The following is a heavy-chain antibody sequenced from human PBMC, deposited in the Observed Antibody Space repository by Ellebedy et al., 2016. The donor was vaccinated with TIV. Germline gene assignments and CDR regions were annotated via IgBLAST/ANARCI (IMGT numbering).Heavy chain of an antibody. CDR3: ALPLLRGFTAYNPLGS. CDR2: ISSTGDTT. J-gene: IGHJ5*02. V-gene: IGHV3-64D*06. D-gene: IGHD5-12*01. Sequence: PGGSLRLSCSGSGFTFSSFSMHRVRQAPGKGLEYVSGISSTGDTTYYADSVEGRFTMSRDISRNTLYLQMSGLRSEDTAVYYCALPLLRGFTAYNPLGSWGQGTLVTVSS. CDR1: GFTFSSFS.